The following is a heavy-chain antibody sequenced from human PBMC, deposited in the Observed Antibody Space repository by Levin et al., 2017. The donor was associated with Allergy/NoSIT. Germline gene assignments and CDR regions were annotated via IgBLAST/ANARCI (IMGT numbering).Heavy chain of an antibody. V-gene: IGHV4-34*01. Sequence: SETLSLTCAVYGGSFSGYYWSWIRQPPGKGLEWIGEINHSGSTNYNPSLKSRVTISVDTSKNQFSLKLSSVTAADTAVYYCARRVLLRVINWDYWGQGTLVTVSS. CDR1: GGSFSGYY. CDR3: ARRVLLRVINWDY. J-gene: IGHJ4*02. CDR2: INHSGST. D-gene: IGHD3-10*01.